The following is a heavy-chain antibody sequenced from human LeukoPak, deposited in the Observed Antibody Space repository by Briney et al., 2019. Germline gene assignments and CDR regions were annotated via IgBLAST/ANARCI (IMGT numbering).Heavy chain of an antibody. CDR1: GFTFNNYV. Sequence: GGTLRLSCAASGFTFNNYVMNWVRQAPGKGLEWVSVIYGGGNIYYADSVKGRFTISRGNSKNTLYLQMNSLRAEDTAVYYCARGAGYNYPYYFDYWGQGTLVTVSS. CDR3: ARGAGYNYPYYFDY. V-gene: IGHV3-53*01. CDR2: IYGGGNI. D-gene: IGHD5-24*01. J-gene: IGHJ4*02.